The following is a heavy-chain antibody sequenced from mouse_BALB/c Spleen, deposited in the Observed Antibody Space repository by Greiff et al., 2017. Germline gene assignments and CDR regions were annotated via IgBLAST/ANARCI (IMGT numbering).Heavy chain of an antibody. CDR3: VREGGKMDY. V-gene: IGHV2-9-2*01. CDR1: GFSLTSYD. J-gene: IGHJ4*01. D-gene: IGHD2-1*01. CDR2: IWTGGGT. Sequence: VQLKESGPGLVAPSQSLSITCTVSGFSLTSYDISWIRQPPGKGLEWLGVIWTGGGTNYNSAFMSRLSISKDNSKSQVFLKMNSLQTDDTAIYYCVREGGKMDYWGQGTSVTVSS.